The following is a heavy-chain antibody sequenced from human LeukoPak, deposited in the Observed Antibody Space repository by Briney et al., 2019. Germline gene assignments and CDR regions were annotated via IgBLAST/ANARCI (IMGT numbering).Heavy chain of an antibody. J-gene: IGHJ6*02. D-gene: IGHD2-2*01. CDR1: GGTFSSYA. V-gene: IGHV1-69*13. CDR2: IIPIFGTA. CDR3: ARDDIVVVPAADSGYYYYGMDV. Sequence: SVKVSCRASGGTFSSYAISWVRQAPGQGLEWMGGIIPIFGTANYAQKFQGRVTITADESTSTAYMELSSLRSEDTAVYYCARDDIVVVPAADSGYYYYGMDVWGQGTTVTVSS.